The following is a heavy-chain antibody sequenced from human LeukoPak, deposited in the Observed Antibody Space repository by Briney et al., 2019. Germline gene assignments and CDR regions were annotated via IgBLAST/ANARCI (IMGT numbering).Heavy chain of an antibody. D-gene: IGHD3-10*01. J-gene: IGHJ5*02. CDR3: ARDRGGIEFDP. V-gene: IGHV1-69*05. CDR1: GGTFSSYA. Sequence: SVKVSCKASGGTFSSYAISWVRQAPGQGLEWMGRIIPIFGTANYAQKFQGRVTITTDESTSTAYMELSSLRSEDAAVYYCARDRGGIEFDPWGQGTLVTVSS. CDR2: IIPIFGTA.